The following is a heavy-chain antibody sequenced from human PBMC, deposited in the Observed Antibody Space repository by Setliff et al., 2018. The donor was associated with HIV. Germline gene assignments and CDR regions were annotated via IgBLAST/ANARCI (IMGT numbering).Heavy chain of an antibody. V-gene: IGHV4-34*01. J-gene: IGHJ4*02. CDR3: ARGTYYNGGHLPLDS. CDR1: GGAFNDYY. D-gene: IGHD2-8*01. CDR2: INHSGNI. Sequence: ETLSLTCAVYGGAFNDYYWNWIRQPPGEGLQWIGEINHSGNINYNPSLRSRVTMSVDTSKKQFPLNVTSVTAADTAVYYCARGTYYNGGHLPLDSWGQGALVTVSS.